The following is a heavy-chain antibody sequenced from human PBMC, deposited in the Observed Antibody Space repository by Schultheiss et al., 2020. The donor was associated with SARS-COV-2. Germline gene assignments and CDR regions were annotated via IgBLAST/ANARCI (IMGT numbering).Heavy chain of an antibody. CDR2: IGVDGTTI. CDR3: ASYSSSWSRRINKFDY. D-gene: IGHD6-13*01. J-gene: IGHJ4*02. V-gene: IGHV3-48*01. Sequence: GESLKISCAASGFTFSTYTMNWVRQAPGKGLEWVSYIGVDGTTIFYADSVKGRFTISRDNAKNSLYLQMNSLRAEDTAVYYCASYSSSWSRRINKFDYWGQGTLVTVSS. CDR1: GFTFSTYT.